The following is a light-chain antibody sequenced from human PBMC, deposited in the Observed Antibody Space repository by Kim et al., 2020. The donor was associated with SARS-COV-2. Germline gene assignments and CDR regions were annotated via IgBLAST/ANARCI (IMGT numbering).Light chain of an antibody. CDR1: LSIGTY. CDR2: DAS. Sequence: LSPGESATVSCRASLSIGTYLTWYQQKPGQAPRLLIYDASHRATGIPARFSGSGSGTDFILTISSLEPEDFAVYYCQQRDNWPLTFGGGTKVDIK. CDR3: QQRDNWPLT. J-gene: IGKJ4*01. V-gene: IGKV3-11*01.